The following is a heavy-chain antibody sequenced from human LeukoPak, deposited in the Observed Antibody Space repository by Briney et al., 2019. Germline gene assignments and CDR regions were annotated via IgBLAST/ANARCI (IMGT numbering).Heavy chain of an antibody. V-gene: IGHV3-48*04. J-gene: IGHJ6*03. CDR3: ARDRAAYYMDV. D-gene: IGHD6-25*01. CDR1: GFTFSSYS. Sequence: GSLRLSCAASGFTFSSYSMNWVRQAPGKGLEWVSYISSSSTIYYADSVKGRFTISRDNAKNSLYLQMNSLRAEDTAVYYCARDRAAYYMDVWGKGTTVTVSS. CDR2: ISSSSTI.